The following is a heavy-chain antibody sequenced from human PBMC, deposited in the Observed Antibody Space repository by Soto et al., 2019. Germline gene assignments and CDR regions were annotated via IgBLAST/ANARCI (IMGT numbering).Heavy chain of an antibody. J-gene: IGHJ4*02. CDR1: GYTFTSYG. Sequence: ASVKVSCKASGYTFTSYGISWVRQAPGQGLEWMGWISAYNGNTNYAQKLQGRVTMTTDTSTSTAYMELRSPRSDDTAVYYCASGATRYFDWLYDYWGQGTLVTVS. D-gene: IGHD3-9*01. V-gene: IGHV1-18*01. CDR2: ISAYNGNT. CDR3: ASGATRYFDWLYDY.